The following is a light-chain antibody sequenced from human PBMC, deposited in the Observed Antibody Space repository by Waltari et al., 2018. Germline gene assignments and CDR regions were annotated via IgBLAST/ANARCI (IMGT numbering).Light chain of an antibody. V-gene: IGKV3-11*01. CDR3: QQRSNWPRT. J-gene: IGKJ1*01. Sequence: EIVLTQSPDTLSLSPGERATLSCRASQSVTNSLAWYQQKPGQAPSLLIYSASNRATGVPARFSGSGSGTDFTLTISSLEPEDFAVYYCQQRSNWPRTFGQRTKVEIK. CDR1: QSVTNS. CDR2: SAS.